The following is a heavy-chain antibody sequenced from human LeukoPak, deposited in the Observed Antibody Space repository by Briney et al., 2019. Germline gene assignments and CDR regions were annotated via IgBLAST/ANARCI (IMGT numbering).Heavy chain of an antibody. CDR3: AMDGDRTGTTWTFDSDY. V-gene: IGHV3-30*02. J-gene: IGHJ4*02. Sequence: GGSLRLSCAASSFIFSNYGMHWVRQAPGKGLEWVTFIQYDGSNKYYADSVKGRFTISRDNSKNTLYLQMNSLRAEDTAVYYCAMDGDRTGTTWTFDSDYWGQGTLVTVSS. CDR1: SFIFSNYG. D-gene: IGHD1-1*01. CDR2: IQYDGSNK.